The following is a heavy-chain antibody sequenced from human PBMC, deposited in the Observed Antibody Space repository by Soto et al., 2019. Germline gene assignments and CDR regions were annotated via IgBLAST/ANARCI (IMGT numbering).Heavy chain of an antibody. V-gene: IGHV3-48*03. J-gene: IGHJ6*02. Sequence: EVQLVESGGGLVQPGGSLRLSCAASGFTFSSFEMNWVRQAPGKGLEWVSYISGSGSTIYYADSVRGRFTISRENAKNSQFLQMNSLRAEDTAVYYCARVTEKSAAAGGYYGMDVWGQGTTVIVSS. CDR3: ARVTEKSAAAGGYYGMDV. D-gene: IGHD6-13*01. CDR2: ISGSGSTI. CDR1: GFTFSSFE.